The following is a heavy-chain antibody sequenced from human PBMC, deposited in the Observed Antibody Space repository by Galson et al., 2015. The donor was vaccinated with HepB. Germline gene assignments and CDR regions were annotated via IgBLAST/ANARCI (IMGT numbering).Heavy chain of an antibody. Sequence: QSGAEVKKPGESLKISCKGSGYRFSNYWIGWVRQMPGKGLELMGIIHPDDSDTRYSPSFQGQVIISVDKSSTTAYLQWSSLKASDTAMFYCARRGDYDMMDYWGQGTLVTVSS. V-gene: IGHV5-51*01. J-gene: IGHJ4*02. CDR1: GYRFSNYW. D-gene: IGHD2-21*02. CDR2: IHPDDSDT. CDR3: ARRGDYDMMDY.